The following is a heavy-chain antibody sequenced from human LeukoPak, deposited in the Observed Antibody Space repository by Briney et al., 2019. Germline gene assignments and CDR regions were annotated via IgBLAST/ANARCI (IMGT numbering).Heavy chain of an antibody. V-gene: IGHV1-18*01. CDR2: ISAYNGNT. J-gene: IGHJ4*02. Sequence: WASVKVSCMASGYTFSSYGVSWVRQAPGHGLEWMGWISAYNGNTDYAQKLQDRVTMTTDTSTSTAYMELRSLRSDDTAVYYCARDLRHSTKRRFDYWGQGTLVTVSS. CDR1: GYTFSSYG. D-gene: IGHD6-13*01. CDR3: ARDLRHSTKRRFDY.